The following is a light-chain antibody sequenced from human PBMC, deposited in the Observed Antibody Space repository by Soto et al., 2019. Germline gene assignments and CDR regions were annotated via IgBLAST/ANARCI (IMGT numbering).Light chain of an antibody. CDR2: GAS. V-gene: IGKV3-20*01. CDR3: PQYGSSPHT. CDR1: QGVSSSY. Sequence: EIVLTQSPGTLSLSPGARATLSCRASQGVSSSYLAWYQHKPGQAPRLLIYGASSRATGIPDRFSGSGSGTDFTLTISRLEPEDFAVYYWPQYGSSPHTFGQGTKLEIK. J-gene: IGKJ2*01.